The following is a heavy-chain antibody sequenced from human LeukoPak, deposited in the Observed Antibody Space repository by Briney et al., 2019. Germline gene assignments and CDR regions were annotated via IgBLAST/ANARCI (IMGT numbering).Heavy chain of an antibody. CDR1: GYTFTYYN. V-gene: IGHV1-2*02. Sequence: ASVTVSCTSSGYTFTYYNMHWVRHAPGQGHEWMAWINPNSGGTNNAQKFQGRVTVTRDTYISTAYMELSNLRSDVTAVYYCARDGGGFDIWGQGTMVTVSS. CDR2: INPNSGGT. J-gene: IGHJ3*02. D-gene: IGHD2-15*01. CDR3: ARDGGGFDI.